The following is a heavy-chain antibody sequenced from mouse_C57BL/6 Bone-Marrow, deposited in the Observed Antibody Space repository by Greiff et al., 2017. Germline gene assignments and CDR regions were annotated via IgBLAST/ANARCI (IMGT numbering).Heavy chain of an antibody. D-gene: IGHD1-1*01. CDR3: ARSGNYYGSSPWFAY. V-gene: IGHV1-69*01. CDR1: GYTFTSYW. CDR2: IDPSDSYT. J-gene: IGHJ3*01. Sequence: VQLQQPGAELVMPGASVKLSCKASGYTFTSYWMHWVKQRPGQGLEWIGEIDPSDSYTNSNQKFKGKSTLTVDKSSSTAYMQLSSLTSEDSSVYYCARSGNYYGSSPWFAYWGQGTLVTVSA.